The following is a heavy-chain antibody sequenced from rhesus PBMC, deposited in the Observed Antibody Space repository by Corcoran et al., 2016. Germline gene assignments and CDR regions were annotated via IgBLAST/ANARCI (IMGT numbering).Heavy chain of an antibody. V-gene: IGHV4-99*01. J-gene: IGHJ4*01. CDR1: GYSISSGYY. CDR3: ASYCTGSGCYSWDFDY. CDR2: ISGSSWST. D-gene: IGHD2-21*01. Sequence: QVQLQESGPGLVKPSETLSLTCAVSGYSISSGYYWGWIRQPPGKGLEYIGYISGSSWSTYYNPSLKCRVTISKDTSKTQFSLKLSSVTAAVTAVYYCASYCTGSGCYSWDFDYWGQGVLVTFSS.